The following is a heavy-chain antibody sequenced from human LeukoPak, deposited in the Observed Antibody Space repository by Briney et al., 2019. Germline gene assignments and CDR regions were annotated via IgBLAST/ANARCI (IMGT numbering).Heavy chain of an antibody. D-gene: IGHD5-12*01. CDR3: ARDPLLGYGPVDYYYGMDV. V-gene: IGHV3-7*01. Sequence: GGSLRLSCAASGFTVSSNYMSWVRQAPGKGLEWVANIKQDGSEKYYVDSVKGRFTISRDNAKNSLYLQMNSLRAEDTAVYYCARDPLLGYGPVDYYYGMDVWGQGTTVTVSS. J-gene: IGHJ6*02. CDR2: IKQDGSEK. CDR1: GFTVSSNY.